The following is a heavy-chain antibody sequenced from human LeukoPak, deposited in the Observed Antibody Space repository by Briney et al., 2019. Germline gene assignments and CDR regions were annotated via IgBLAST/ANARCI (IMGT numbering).Heavy chain of an antibody. Sequence: SETLSLTCTVAGGSISIYYWSWIRQPPGKGLEWIGYIYTSGSTYYNPSLKSRVTISVDTSKNQFSLKLSSVTAADTAVYYCARQRRAGTSVDYWGQGTLVTVSS. CDR1: GGSISIYY. CDR3: ARQRRAGTSVDY. V-gene: IGHV4-4*09. J-gene: IGHJ4*02. CDR2: IYTSGST. D-gene: IGHD1-1*01.